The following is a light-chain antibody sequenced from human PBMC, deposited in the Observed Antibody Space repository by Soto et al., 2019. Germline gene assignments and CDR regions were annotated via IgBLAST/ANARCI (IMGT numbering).Light chain of an antibody. CDR2: DVT. V-gene: IGLV2-14*01. Sequence: QSALTQPASVSESPGQSITISCTGTSSDVGAYNYVSWYQQHPGKAPKLMIYDVTKRPSGVSDRFSGSKSGNTASLTSSGLQAEDEADYYCSSYTSSSTLYVFGTGTKVTVL. J-gene: IGLJ1*01. CDR3: SSYTSSSTLYV. CDR1: SSDVGAYNY.